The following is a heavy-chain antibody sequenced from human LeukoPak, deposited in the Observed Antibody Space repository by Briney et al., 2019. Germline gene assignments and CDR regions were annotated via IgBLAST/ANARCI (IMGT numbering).Heavy chain of an antibody. CDR3: ARGGSYCSSTRCYTFWFDP. CDR2: ISYDGSNK. Sequence: GGSLRLSCAASGFTFSSYAMHWVRQAPGKGLEWVAVISYDGSNKYYADSVKGRFTISRDNSKNTLYLQMNSLRAEDTAVYYCARGGSYCSSTRCYTFWFDPWGQGTLVTVSS. D-gene: IGHD2-2*02. V-gene: IGHV3-30-3*01. CDR1: GFTFSSYA. J-gene: IGHJ5*02.